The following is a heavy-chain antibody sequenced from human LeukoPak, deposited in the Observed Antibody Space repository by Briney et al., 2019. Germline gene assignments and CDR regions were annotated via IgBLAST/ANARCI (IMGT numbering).Heavy chain of an antibody. CDR2: IYYSGST. CDR1: GGSTSSSSYY. V-gene: IGHV4-39*01. J-gene: IGHJ3*02. Sequence: SETLSLTCTVSGGSTSSSSYYWGRIRQPPGRGLEWSGRIYYSGSTYYNPSLKSRVTISVDTSKNQFSLKLSSVTAADTAVYYCARLDIVVVPAAPGAFDIWGQGTMVTVSS. CDR3: ARLDIVVVPAAPGAFDI. D-gene: IGHD2-2*03.